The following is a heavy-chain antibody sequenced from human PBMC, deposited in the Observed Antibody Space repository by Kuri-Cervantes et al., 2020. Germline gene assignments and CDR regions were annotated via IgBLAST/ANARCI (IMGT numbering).Heavy chain of an antibody. CDR1: GYTFTSYA. Sequence: ASVKVSCKASGYTFTSYAMHWVRQAPGQGLEWMGGIIPIFGTANYAQKFQGRVTMTRNTSISTAYMELSSLRSEDTAVYYCARGQARIWYGMDVWGQGTTVTVSS. V-gene: IGHV1-8*02. J-gene: IGHJ6*02. CDR3: ARGQARIWYGMDV. CDR2: IIPIFGTA. D-gene: IGHD3-16*01.